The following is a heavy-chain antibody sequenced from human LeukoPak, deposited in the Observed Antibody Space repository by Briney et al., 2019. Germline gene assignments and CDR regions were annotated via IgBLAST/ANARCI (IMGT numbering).Heavy chain of an antibody. D-gene: IGHD2-21*02. CDR2: ISYDGSNK. CDR1: GFTFSSYA. CDR3: VVVVTDAFDI. J-gene: IGHJ3*02. V-gene: IGHV3-30*01. Sequence: GGSLRLSCAATGFTFSSYAMHWVRQAPGKGLEWVAVISYDGSNKYYADSVKGRFTISRDNSKNTLYLQMNSLRAEDTAVYYCVVVVTDAFDIWGQGTMVTVSS.